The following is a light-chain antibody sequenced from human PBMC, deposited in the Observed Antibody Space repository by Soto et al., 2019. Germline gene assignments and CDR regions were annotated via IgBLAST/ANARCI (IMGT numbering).Light chain of an antibody. CDR1: QSISTD. J-gene: IGKJ1*01. CDR3: QQCYSSPRT. Sequence: DIQMTQSPSTLSASVGDRVTITCRASQSISTDLNWYQQKLGRAPTLLIYAASSLQSGVPSRFSGGGSGTDFTLTISSLQPEDFAMYFCQQCYSSPRTFGQGTKVEIK. CDR2: AAS. V-gene: IGKV1-39*01.